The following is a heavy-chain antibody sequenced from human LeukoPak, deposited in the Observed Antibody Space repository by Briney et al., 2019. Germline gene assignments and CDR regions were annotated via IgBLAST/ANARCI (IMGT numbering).Heavy chain of an antibody. D-gene: IGHD1-1*01. CDR1: GFTFSSYW. Sequence: GGSLRLSCTASGFTFSSYWMSWVRKAPGKGLEWVANIKYDGSEKYYVDSVKGRFTVSRDNAKNSLYLQMNSLRAEDTAVFYCAREPPRERWFESWGQGTLVTVYS. CDR2: IKYDGSEK. J-gene: IGHJ5*01. CDR3: AREPPRERWFES. V-gene: IGHV3-7*03.